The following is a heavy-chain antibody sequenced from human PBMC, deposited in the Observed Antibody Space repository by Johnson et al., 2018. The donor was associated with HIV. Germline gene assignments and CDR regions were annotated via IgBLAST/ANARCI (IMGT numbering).Heavy chain of an antibody. CDR2: IYSGGST. D-gene: IGHD3-22*01. J-gene: IGHJ3*02. Sequence: VQLVESGGGLIQPGGSLRLSCAASGFTVSSNYMSWVRQAPGKGLEWVSVIYSGGSTYYADSVKGRFTISRDNSKNTLYLQMNSRRAEDTAVYYCAKDGTRVSYYDSSGYYAYAFDIWGQGTMVTVSS. CDR3: AKDGTRVSYYDSSGYYAYAFDI. V-gene: IGHV3-66*03. CDR1: GFTVSSNY.